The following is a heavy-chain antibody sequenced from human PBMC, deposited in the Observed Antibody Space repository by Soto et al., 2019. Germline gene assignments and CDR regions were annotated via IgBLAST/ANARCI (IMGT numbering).Heavy chain of an antibody. Sequence: EVRLLEFGGGLIQPGGSLRLSCAASGFTFSNFAMNWVRQAPGKGLEWVSGIIGSGDTTYYADSVKGRFTISRDKSKTTLYLQMNSLRAEDTAIYYCAKHGGYSFGPGDYYGMDIWGQGTTVTVSS. J-gene: IGHJ6*02. CDR1: GFTFSNFA. V-gene: IGHV3-23*01. D-gene: IGHD5-18*01. CDR2: IIGSGDTT. CDR3: AKHGGYSFGPGDYYGMDI.